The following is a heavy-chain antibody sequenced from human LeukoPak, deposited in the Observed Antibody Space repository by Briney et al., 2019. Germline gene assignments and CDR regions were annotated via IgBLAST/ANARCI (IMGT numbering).Heavy chain of an antibody. CDR2: INTNTGNP. J-gene: IGHJ6*03. CDR3: ARDYYGSGSGEYYYYYMDV. V-gene: IGHV7-4-1*02. CDR1: GYTFTSYA. D-gene: IGHD3-10*01. Sequence: ASVKVSCKASGYTFTSYAMNWVRQAPGQGLEWMGWINTNTGNPTYAQGFTGRFVFSLDTSVSTAYLQISSLKAEDTAVYYCARDYYGSGSGEYYYYYMDVWGKGTTVTVSS.